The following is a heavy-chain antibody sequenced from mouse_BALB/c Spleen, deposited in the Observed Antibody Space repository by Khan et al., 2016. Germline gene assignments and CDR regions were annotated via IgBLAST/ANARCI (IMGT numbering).Heavy chain of an antibody. CDR3: ARSDGYDVGYAY. V-gene: IGHV1-54*01. J-gene: IGHJ3*01. D-gene: IGHD2-2*01. Sequence: QVQLQQSGAELVRPGTSVKVSCKASGYAFTNYLIEWVKQRPGQGLEWIGEINPGSGGTNYNEKFKGKATLTADKSSSTAYMQLSSLTSDDSAVYFCARSDGYDVGYAYWGQGTLVTVSA. CDR1: GYAFTNYL. CDR2: INPGSGGT.